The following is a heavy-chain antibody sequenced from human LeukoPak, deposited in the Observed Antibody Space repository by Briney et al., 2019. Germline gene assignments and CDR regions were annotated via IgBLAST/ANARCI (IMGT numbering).Heavy chain of an antibody. CDR1: GFPLSSYS. Sequence: GGSLRLSCAASGFPLSSYSINWVRQAPGKGLEWVSYISSSGSAIYYVDSVKGRFTASRDNAKNSLLLQMNSPRAEDTAVYYCVRVKGSYFDYWGQGALVTVSS. J-gene: IGHJ4*02. D-gene: IGHD2-15*01. V-gene: IGHV3-48*01. CDR2: ISSSGSAI. CDR3: VRVKGSYFDY.